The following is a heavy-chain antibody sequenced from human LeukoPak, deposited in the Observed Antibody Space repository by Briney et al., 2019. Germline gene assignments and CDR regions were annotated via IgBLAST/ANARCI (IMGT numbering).Heavy chain of an antibody. CDR2: IYYSGST. CDR3: ARECSSGPIDY. V-gene: IGHV4-59*01. CDR1: GGSISSYY. Sequence: SETLSLTCTVSGGSISSYYWSWIRQPPGKGLEWVGYIYYSGSTNYNPSLKSRVTISVDTSKNQLSLKMSSLTAADTAVYYCARECSSGPIDYWGQGTLVTVSS. D-gene: IGHD6-19*01. J-gene: IGHJ4*02.